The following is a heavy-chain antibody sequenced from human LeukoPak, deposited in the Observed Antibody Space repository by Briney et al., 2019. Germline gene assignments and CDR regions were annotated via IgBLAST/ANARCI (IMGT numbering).Heavy chain of an antibody. CDR3: ARGVVVTHDAFDI. CDR2: ISYDGSNK. CDR1: GFTVSGNY. J-gene: IGHJ3*02. D-gene: IGHD2-21*02. V-gene: IGHV3-30-3*01. Sequence: GGSLRLSCAASGFTVSGNYMSWVRQAPGKGLEWVAVISYDGSNKYYADSVKGRFTISRDNSKNTLYLQMNSLRAEDTAVYYCARGVVVTHDAFDIWGQGTMVTVSS.